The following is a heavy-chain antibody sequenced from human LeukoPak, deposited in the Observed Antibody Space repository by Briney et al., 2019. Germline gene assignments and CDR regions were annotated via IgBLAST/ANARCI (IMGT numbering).Heavy chain of an antibody. Sequence: GGSLRLSCAASGFTFSSYAMSWVRQAPGKGLEWVSAVSGSGGSTYYAGSVEGRFTISRDNSKNTLYLQMNSLRVEDTAVYYCANRPVWVHYAADYWGQGTLVTVSS. V-gene: IGHV3-23*01. CDR2: VSGSGGST. D-gene: IGHD3-16*01. CDR3: ANRPVWVHYAADY. J-gene: IGHJ4*02. CDR1: GFTFSSYA.